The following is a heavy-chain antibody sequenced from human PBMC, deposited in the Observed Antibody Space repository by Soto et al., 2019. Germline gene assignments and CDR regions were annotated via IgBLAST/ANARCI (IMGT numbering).Heavy chain of an antibody. CDR3: ARDRNYDFWSGYLGPNDAFDI. V-gene: IGHV1-18*01. CDR1: GYTFTNYG. Sequence: ASVKVSCKASGYTFTNYGITWVRQAPGQGLEWMGWINPYNGNTNYAQSLQGRVTMTTDTSTSTAFMELRSLRSDDTAVYYCARDRNYDFWSGYLGPNDAFDIWGQGTMVTVSS. CDR2: INPYNGNT. D-gene: IGHD3-3*01. J-gene: IGHJ3*02.